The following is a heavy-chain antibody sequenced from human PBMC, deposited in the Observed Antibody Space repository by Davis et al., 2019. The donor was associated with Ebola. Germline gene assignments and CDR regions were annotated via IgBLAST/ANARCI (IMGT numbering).Heavy chain of an antibody. D-gene: IGHD6-19*01. Sequence: PSETLSLTCTVSGGSISSYYWGWIRQPPGKGLEWIGSIYHSGSTYYNPSLKSRVTISVDTSKNQFSLKLSSVTAADTAVYYCARESSSGPADYWGQGTLVTVSS. CDR1: GGSISSYY. CDR3: ARESSSGPADY. V-gene: IGHV4-38-2*02. CDR2: IYHSGST. J-gene: IGHJ4*02.